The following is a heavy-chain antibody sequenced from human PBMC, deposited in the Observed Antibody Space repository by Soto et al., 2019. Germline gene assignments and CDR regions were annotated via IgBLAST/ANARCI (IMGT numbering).Heavy chain of an antibody. CDR2: NDPSGNT. D-gene: IGHD3-9*01. J-gene: IGHJ4*02. CDR3: ARGVPYYDILTGYPPNFDY. Sequence: SETLSLTCAVYGGSFSGYYCSWIRQSPGKGLEWIGENDPSGNTKYNPSLESRVTMSLDTSKNQFSLKLSSVTAADTAVYYCARGVPYYDILTGYPPNFDYRGQGTLVTVSS. CDR1: GGSFSGYY. V-gene: IGHV4-34*01.